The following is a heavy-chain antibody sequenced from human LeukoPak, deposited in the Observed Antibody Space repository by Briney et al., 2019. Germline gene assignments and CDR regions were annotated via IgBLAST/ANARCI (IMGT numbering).Heavy chain of an antibody. Sequence: GGSLRLSYAASGFTFSNAWMSWVRLAPGKGLEWVSSISSSSSYIYYADSVKGRFTISRDNAKNSLYLQMNSLRAEDTAVYYCAKDQSGGYGLYFEYWGQGTLVTVSS. CDR2: ISSSSSYI. CDR1: GFTFSNAW. V-gene: IGHV3-21*01. D-gene: IGHD5-12*01. J-gene: IGHJ4*02. CDR3: AKDQSGGYGLYFEY.